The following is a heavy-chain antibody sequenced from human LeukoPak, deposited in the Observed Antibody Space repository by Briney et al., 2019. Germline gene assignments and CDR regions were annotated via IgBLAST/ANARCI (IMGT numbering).Heavy chain of an antibody. D-gene: IGHD3-10*01. CDR3: AKGNRGDYYGSGSLPDY. V-gene: IGHV3-21*04. J-gene: IGHJ4*02. CDR1: GFTFSSYS. Sequence: GGSLRLSCAASGFTFSSYSMNWVRQAPGKGLEWVSSISSSSSYIYYADSVKGRFTISRDNSKNTLYLQMNSLRAEDTAVYYCAKGNRGDYYGSGSLPDYWGQGTLVTVSS. CDR2: ISSSSSYI.